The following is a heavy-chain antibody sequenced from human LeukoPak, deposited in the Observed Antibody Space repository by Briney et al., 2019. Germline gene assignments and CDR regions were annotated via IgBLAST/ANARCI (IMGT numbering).Heavy chain of an antibody. J-gene: IGHJ5*02. V-gene: IGHV3-21*01. D-gene: IGHD2-15*01. CDR1: GFTFSSYS. CDR3: ARARYCSGGSCYA. CDR2: ISSSSSYI. Sequence: GGSLRLSCAASGFTFSSYSMNWVRQAPGKGLEWVSSISSSSSYIYYADSVKGRFTISRDNAKNSLYLQMNSLRAEETAVYYCARARYCSGGSCYALGQGTLVTVSS.